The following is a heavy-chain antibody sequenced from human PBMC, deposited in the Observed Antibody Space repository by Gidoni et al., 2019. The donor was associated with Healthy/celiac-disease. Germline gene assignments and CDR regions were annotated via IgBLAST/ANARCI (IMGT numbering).Heavy chain of an antibody. CDR1: GFTFSSYA. CDR2: ISYDGSNK. Sequence: QVQLVESGGGVVQPGRSLRLSCAASGFTFSSYAMHWVRQAPGKGLEGVAVISYDGSNKYYADSVKGRFTISRDNSKNTRYLQMNSLRAEDTAVYYCARDRRGRGLYYYGMDVWGQGTTVTVSS. CDR3: ARDRRGRGLYYYGMDV. J-gene: IGHJ6*02. V-gene: IGHV3-30*04.